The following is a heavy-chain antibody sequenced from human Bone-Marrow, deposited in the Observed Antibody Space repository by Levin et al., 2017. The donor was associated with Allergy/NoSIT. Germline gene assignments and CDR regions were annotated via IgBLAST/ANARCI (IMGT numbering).Heavy chain of an antibody. CDR1: GFTFGDYA. Sequence: GGSLRLSCTASGFTFGDYAMSWFRQAPGKGLEWVGFIRSKAYGGTTEYAASVKGRFIISRDDSESIAYLQMNSLKTEDTAVYYCTRDHFRPGDYFDYWGQGTLVSVSS. J-gene: IGHJ4*02. CDR3: TRDHFRPGDYFDY. CDR2: IRSKAYGGTT. V-gene: IGHV3-49*03. D-gene: IGHD3-3*02.